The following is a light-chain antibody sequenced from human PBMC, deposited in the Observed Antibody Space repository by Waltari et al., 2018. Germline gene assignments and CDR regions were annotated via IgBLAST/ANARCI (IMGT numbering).Light chain of an antibody. J-gene: IGKJ1*01. CDR2: DTS. CDR3: LQRSLWPWT. V-gene: IGKV3-11*01. Sequence: IVLTQSPDPLSLSPGERATLSCRASQGVSGYLAWYQQKSGQAPRLLIYDTSKRVTGIPARFSGSGSGTDSTLTISSLEPEDFAIYYCLQRSLWPWTFGQGTKVEI. CDR1: QGVSGY.